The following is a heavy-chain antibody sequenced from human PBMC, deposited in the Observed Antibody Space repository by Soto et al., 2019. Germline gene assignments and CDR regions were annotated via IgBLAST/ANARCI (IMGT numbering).Heavy chain of an antibody. CDR2: IYYSGST. CDR3: ARFTRVPATATYYFDY. V-gene: IGHV4-59*01. CDR1: GGSISSYY. D-gene: IGHD2-2*01. J-gene: IGHJ4*02. Sequence: SETLSLTCTVSGGSISSYYWSWIRQPPGKGLEWIGYIYYSGSTNYDPSLKSRVTISVDTSKNQFSLKLSSVTAADTAVYYCARFTRVPATATYYFDYWGQGTLVTSPQ.